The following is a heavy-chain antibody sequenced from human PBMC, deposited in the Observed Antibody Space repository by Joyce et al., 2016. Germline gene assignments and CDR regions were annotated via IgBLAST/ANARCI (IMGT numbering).Heavy chain of an antibody. J-gene: IGHJ6*03. D-gene: IGHD2-2*01. CDR3: ARGGYCSGTTCYRVWRGLRDYYYNYMDV. CDR1: GGSFSGFY. CDR2: INNSGST. Sequence: QVQLQQWGTGLLKPSETLSLTCAVYGGSFSGFYWTWIRQPPGKGLEWIGEINNSGSTNYNPSLRGRVTIASDRSKNQFSLQLRAVTAADTAVYYCARGGYCSGTTCYRVWRGLRDYYYNYMDVWAKGTTVTVSS. V-gene: IGHV4-34*01.